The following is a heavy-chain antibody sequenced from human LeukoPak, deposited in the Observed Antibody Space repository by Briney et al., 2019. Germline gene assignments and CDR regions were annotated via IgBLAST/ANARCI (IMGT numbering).Heavy chain of an antibody. CDR1: GFTFSSYS. D-gene: IGHD4-17*01. J-gene: IGHJ4*02. CDR3: AKDGEFYGDRSFDY. CDR2: IWYDGSNK. V-gene: IGHV3-33*06. Sequence: PSGGSLRLSCAASGFTFSSYSMNWVRQAPGKGLEWVAVIWYDGSNKYYADSVKGRFTISRDNSKNTLYLQMNSLRAEDTAVYYCAKDGEFYGDRSFDYWGQGTLVTVSS.